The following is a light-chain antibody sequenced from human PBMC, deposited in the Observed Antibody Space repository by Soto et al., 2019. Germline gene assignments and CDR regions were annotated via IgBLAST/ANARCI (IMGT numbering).Light chain of an antibody. CDR2: EGS. Sequence: QSALTQPASVSGSPGQSITISCTGTSSDVGSYNLDSWYQQHPGKAPKLMIYEGSKRPSGVSNRFSGSKSGNTASLTISGLQAEDESDYYCCSYAGSSTFVVFGRGTKLTVL. CDR1: SSDVGSYNL. V-gene: IGLV2-23*03. CDR3: CSYAGSSTFVV. J-gene: IGLJ2*01.